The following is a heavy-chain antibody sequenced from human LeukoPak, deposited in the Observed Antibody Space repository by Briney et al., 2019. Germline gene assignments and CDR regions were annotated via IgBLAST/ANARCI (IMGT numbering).Heavy chain of an antibody. D-gene: IGHD3-9*01. CDR1: GYSISRGYH. V-gene: IGHV4-38-2*02. CDR2: IHHSGST. CDR3: ARVDWTTDY. Sequence: SETLSLTCTVSGYSISRGYHWGWIRQPPGKGLEWIGTIHHSGSTYHNPSLKSRVIISVVTSKNQFSLKLSSVTAADTAVYYCARVDWTTDYWGQGTLVTVSS. J-gene: IGHJ4*02.